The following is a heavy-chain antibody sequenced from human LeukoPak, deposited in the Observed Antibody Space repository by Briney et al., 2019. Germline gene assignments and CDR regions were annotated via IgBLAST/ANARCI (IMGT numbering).Heavy chain of an antibody. CDR2: INSDGSST. J-gene: IGHJ4*02. CDR1: GFTFSSYW. D-gene: IGHD2-15*01. CDR3: ARFPGYCSGGSCSGHYFDY. V-gene: IGHV3-74*01. Sequence: PGGSLRLSCAASGFTFSSYWMHWVRQAPGKGLVWVSRINSDGSSTSSADSVKGRFTISRDNAKNTLYLQMNSLRAEDTAVYYCARFPGYCSGGSCSGHYFDYWGQGTLVTVSS.